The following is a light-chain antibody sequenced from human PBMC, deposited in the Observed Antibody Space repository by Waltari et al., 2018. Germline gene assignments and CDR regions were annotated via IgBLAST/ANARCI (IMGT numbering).Light chain of an antibody. CDR3: QHYVRLPAT. J-gene: IGKJ1*01. CDR2: GAS. Sequence: EVVLTPSPGTLSLSPGERATLACRASQSVGTSLAWYQQKPGQAPRLLIYGASRRATCIPDRFSGSGSGTDFSLTISRLEPEDFAVYYCQHYVRLPATFGQGTKVEI. CDR1: QSVGTS. V-gene: IGKV3-20*01.